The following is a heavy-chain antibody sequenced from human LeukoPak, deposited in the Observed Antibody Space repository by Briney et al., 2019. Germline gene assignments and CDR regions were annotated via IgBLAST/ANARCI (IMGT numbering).Heavy chain of an antibody. J-gene: IGHJ4*02. CDR3: ARHGKYSSGSHYFDS. D-gene: IGHD6-19*01. CDR1: GYTFTSQW. CDR2: IYPGDSDT. Sequence: GESLEISCKGSGYTFTSQWIAWVRQMPGKGLEWMGIIYPGDSDTTYSPSFQGQVTISVDKSISTAYLRWSSLRASDTAIYYCARHGKYSSGSHYFDSWGQGTLVTVSS. V-gene: IGHV5-51*01.